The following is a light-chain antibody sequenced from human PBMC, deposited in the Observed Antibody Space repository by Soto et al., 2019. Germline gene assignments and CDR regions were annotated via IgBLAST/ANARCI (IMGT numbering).Light chain of an antibody. CDR2: GAS. Sequence: DIQVTQSPSSLSASLGDRVTITCRASRDISNYLAWYQQKPGQVPRLLISGASTLHSGVPSRFSGSGSGTDFTLTITSLQPEGIATYFCQKYDTAPLTFGGGTKVEI. CDR3: QKYDTAPLT. CDR1: RDISNY. J-gene: IGKJ4*01. V-gene: IGKV1-27*01.